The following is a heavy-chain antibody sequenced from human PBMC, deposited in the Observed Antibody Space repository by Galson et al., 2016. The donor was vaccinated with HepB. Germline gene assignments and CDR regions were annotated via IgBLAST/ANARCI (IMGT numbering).Heavy chain of an antibody. CDR1: GFTFSTYA. V-gene: IGHV3-30*04. CDR3: AREDSSGYYYFDY. J-gene: IGHJ4*02. Sequence: SLRLSCAASGFTFSTYAMHWVRQAPGKGLEWVALISYDGSNKYYADPVKGRFTISGDNSKNTLYLQMNSLRAEDTAVYYCAREDSSGYYYFDYWGQGTLVTVSS. CDR2: ISYDGSNK. D-gene: IGHD3-22*01.